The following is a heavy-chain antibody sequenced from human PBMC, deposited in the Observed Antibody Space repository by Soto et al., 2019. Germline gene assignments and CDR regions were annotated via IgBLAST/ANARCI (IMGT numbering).Heavy chain of an antibody. CDR1: GGTFSSYA. Sequence: ASVKVSCKASGGTFSSYAISWVRQAPGQGLEWMGGIIPIFGTANYAQKFQGRVMITADESTSTAYMELSSLRSEDTAVYYCARPTTVTTSPWVYYYGMDVWGQGTTVTVSS. D-gene: IGHD4-4*01. V-gene: IGHV1-69*13. CDR2: IIPIFGTA. J-gene: IGHJ6*02. CDR3: ARPTTVTTSPWVYYYGMDV.